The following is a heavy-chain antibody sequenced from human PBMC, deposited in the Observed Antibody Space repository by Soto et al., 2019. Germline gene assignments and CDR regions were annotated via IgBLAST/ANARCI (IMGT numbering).Heavy chain of an antibody. J-gene: IGHJ4*02. CDR2: ISSSSSYI. CDR3: ARDPGYDFWSGLEGGPSFDY. CDR1: GFTFSSYS. V-gene: IGHV3-21*01. D-gene: IGHD3-3*01. Sequence: PGGSLRLSCAASGFTFSSYSMNWVRQAPGKGLEWVSSISSSSSYIYYADSVKGRFTISRDNAKNSLYLQMNSLRAEDTAVYYCARDPGYDFWSGLEGGPSFDYWGQGTLVTVSS.